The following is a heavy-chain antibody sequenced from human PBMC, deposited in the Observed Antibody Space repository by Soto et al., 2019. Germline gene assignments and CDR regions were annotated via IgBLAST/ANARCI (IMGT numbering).Heavy chain of an antibody. Sequence: VASVKVSCKASGYTFTGYYMHWVRQAPGQGLEWMGWINPNSGGTNYAQKFQGWVTMTRDTSISTAYMELSRLRSDDTAVYYCARVYCGGDCYSNYYGMDVWGQGTTVTVSS. CDR2: INPNSGGT. CDR1: GYTFTGYY. J-gene: IGHJ6*02. D-gene: IGHD2-21*02. CDR3: ARVYCGGDCYSNYYGMDV. V-gene: IGHV1-2*04.